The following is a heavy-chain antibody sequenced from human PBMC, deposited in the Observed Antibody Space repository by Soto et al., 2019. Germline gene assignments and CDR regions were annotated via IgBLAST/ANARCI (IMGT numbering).Heavy chain of an antibody. CDR1: GGSISSGGTGSY. CDR3: ASGHDAYKVRY. Sequence: QVQLQESGPGLVKPSQTLSLTCTVSGGSISSGGTGSYWTWIRQLPGKGLEWIGYIYYTGNTYYTPSLKSRPTISIDTSENQFYLKLNSVTAADTAVYFCASGHDAYKVRYWGQGTLVTVSS. CDR2: IYYTGNT. D-gene: IGHD1-1*01. V-gene: IGHV4-31*03. J-gene: IGHJ4*02.